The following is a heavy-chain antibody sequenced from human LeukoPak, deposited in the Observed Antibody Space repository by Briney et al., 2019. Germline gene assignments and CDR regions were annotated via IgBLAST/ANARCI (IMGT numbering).Heavy chain of an antibody. Sequence: PSETLSLTCAVYGGSFSGYYWSWIRQPPGKGLEWIGEINRSGSTNYNPSLKSRVTISVDTSKNQFSLKLSSVTAADTAVYYCARRTYYYDSSGYQDWFDPWGRGTLVTVSS. V-gene: IGHV4-34*01. J-gene: IGHJ5*02. CDR3: ARRTYYYDSSGYQDWFDP. D-gene: IGHD3-22*01. CDR2: INRSGST. CDR1: GGSFSGYY.